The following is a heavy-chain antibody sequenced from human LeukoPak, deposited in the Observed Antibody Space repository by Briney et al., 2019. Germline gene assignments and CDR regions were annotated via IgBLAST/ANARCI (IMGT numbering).Heavy chain of an antibody. CDR3: ARAEPYSSGWYWFDP. J-gene: IGHJ5*02. V-gene: IGHV1-18*01. CDR1: GYTFTSYG. D-gene: IGHD6-19*01. CDR2: ISAYNGNT. Sequence: ASVKVSCKASGYTFTSYGISWVRQAPGQGLEWMGWISAYNGNTNYAQKLQGRVTMTTDTSTSTAYMELRSLRSDDTAVYYCARAEPYSSGWYWFDPWGQGTLVTVSS.